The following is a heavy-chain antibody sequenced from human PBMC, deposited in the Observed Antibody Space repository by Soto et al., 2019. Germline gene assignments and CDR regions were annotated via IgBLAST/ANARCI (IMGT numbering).Heavy chain of an antibody. CDR3: AREGITGTKGIDY. D-gene: IGHD1-7*01. CDR2: IIPTFGTA. J-gene: IGHJ4*02. Sequence: QVQLVQSGAEVKKPGSSVKVSCKASGGTFSTYAISWLRQAPGQGLEWMGGIIPTFGTANYAQKFQGIVTITADESTSTAYMEVSSLRSEDTAVYYCAREGITGTKGIDYWGQGTLVTVS. CDR1: GGTFSTYA. V-gene: IGHV1-69*12.